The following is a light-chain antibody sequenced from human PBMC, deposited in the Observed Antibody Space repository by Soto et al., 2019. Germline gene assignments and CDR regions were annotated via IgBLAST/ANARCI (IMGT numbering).Light chain of an antibody. CDR2: EVN. CDR3: SSYTSSSTLYV. CDR1: SSDVGGYTY. V-gene: IGLV2-14*01. Sequence: QSVPAQPASVSGSPRQSITNSCTADSSDVGGYTYVTWYQQHPGKAPKLMIYEVNNRPSGVSHRFSGSNSGNTASLTISGLQAEDEADYYCSSYTSSSTLYVFGTGTKVTVV. J-gene: IGLJ1*01.